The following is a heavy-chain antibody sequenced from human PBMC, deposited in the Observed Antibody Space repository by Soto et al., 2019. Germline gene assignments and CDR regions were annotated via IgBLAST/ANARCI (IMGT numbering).Heavy chain of an antibody. D-gene: IGHD3-10*01. J-gene: IGHJ4*02. CDR3: ARGGSGTCKLDN. V-gene: IGHV3-74*01. CDR1: GFTFSSHW. CDR2: VNFDGTTT. Sequence: EVQLVESGGGLLQPGGSLRLSCEASGFTFSSHWMHWVRQTPGKGLVWVSRVNFDGTTTNYADSVKGRLTISRDNAKNTVYLQMNSLRAEDTAVYYCARGGSGTCKLDNWGQGTLVTVSA.